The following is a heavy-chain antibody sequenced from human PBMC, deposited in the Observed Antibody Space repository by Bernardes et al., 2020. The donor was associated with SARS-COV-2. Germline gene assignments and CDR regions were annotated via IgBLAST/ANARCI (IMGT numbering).Heavy chain of an antibody. V-gene: IGHV1-69*13. J-gene: IGHJ5*02. Sequence: SVKVSCKASGGTFSSYAISWVRQAPGQGLEWMGRIIPIFGTANYARKFQGRVTITADESTSTAYMELSSLRSEDTAVYYCARDLGSGSYYNPGWFDPWGQGTLVTVSS. CDR2: IIPIFGTA. CDR1: GGTFSSYA. D-gene: IGHD3-10*01. CDR3: ARDLGSGSYYNPGWFDP.